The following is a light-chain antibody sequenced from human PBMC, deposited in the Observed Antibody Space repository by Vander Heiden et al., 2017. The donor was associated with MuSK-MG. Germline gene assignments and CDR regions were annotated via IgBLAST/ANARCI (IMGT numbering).Light chain of an antibody. CDR1: QSVSSN. CDR2: GAS. V-gene: IGKV3-15*01. CDR3: QQYNNWPPWT. Sequence: VMTQSPATLSVSPGERATLSCRASQSVSSNLAWYQQKPGQALRLLIYGASTRATGIPARFSGSGSGTEFTLTISSLQSEDFAVYYCQQYNNWPPWTFGQGTKVEIK. J-gene: IGKJ1*01.